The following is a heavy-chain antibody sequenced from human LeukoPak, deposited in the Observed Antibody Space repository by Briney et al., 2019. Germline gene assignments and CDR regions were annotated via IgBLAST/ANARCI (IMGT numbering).Heavy chain of an antibody. CDR3: ARDRWYYYDSSGYYTLGY. D-gene: IGHD3-22*01. Sequence: ASVTLSCKASGYTFTSYGISWVRRAPAQGLEEMIWNSDYNGNTNYAQKLQGRVTMTTDTSTITAYMELRSLRSDDTAVYYCARDRWYYYDSSGYYTLGYWGQGTLVTVSS. V-gene: IGHV1-18*01. J-gene: IGHJ4*02. CDR1: GYTFTSYG. CDR2: NSDYNGNT.